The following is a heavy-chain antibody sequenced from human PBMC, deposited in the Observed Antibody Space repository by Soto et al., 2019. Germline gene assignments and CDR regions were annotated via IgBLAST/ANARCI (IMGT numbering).Heavy chain of an antibody. D-gene: IGHD3-3*01. CDR2: ISGSGGST. V-gene: IGHV3-23*01. Sequence: GGSLRLSCAASGFTFSSYAMSWVRQAPGKGLEWVSAISGSGGSTYYADSVKGRFTISRDNSKNTLYLQMNSLRAEDTAAYYCAKSLRFLEWILFGCSYFHDWDEGSLVTVSS. J-gene: IGHJ4*02. CDR3: AKSLRFLEWILFGCSYFHD. CDR1: GFTFSSYA.